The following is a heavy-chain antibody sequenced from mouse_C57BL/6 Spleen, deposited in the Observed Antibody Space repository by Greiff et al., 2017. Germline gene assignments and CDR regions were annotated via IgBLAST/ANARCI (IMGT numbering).Heavy chain of an antibody. J-gene: IGHJ2*01. V-gene: IGHV5-6*01. D-gene: IGHD3-3*01. Sequence: EVQVVESGGDLVKPGGSLKLSCAASGFTFSSYGMSWVRQTPDKRLEWVATISSGGSYTYYPDSVKGRFTISRDNAKNTLYLQMSSLKSEDTAMYYCARHREGCYFDYWGQGTTLTVSS. CDR2: ISSGGSYT. CDR3: ARHREGCYFDY. CDR1: GFTFSSYG.